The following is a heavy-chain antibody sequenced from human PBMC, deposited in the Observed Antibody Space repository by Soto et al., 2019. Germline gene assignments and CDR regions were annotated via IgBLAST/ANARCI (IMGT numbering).Heavy chain of an antibody. V-gene: IGHV4-30-4*01. CDR2: IYYSGST. CDR1: GGSISSGDYY. J-gene: IGHJ4*02. CDR3: ARVGPYYYDSSGYYYLDY. D-gene: IGHD3-22*01. Sequence: SETLSLTGTVSGGSISSGDYYWSWIRQPPGKGLEWIGYIYYSGSTYYDPSLKSRVTISVDTSKNHFSPKLSSLTAADTAVYYCARVGPYYYDSSGYYYLDYWGQGTLVTVSS.